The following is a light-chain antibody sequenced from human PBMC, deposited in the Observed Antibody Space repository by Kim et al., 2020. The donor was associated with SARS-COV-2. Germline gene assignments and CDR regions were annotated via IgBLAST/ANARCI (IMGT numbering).Light chain of an antibody. CDR1: QSLLHSDRKTY. J-gene: IGKJ2*01. V-gene: IGKV2-29*02. Sequence: DIVMTQTPLSLSVTLGQPASISCKSSQSLLHSDRKTYLYWYVQKPGQSLQLLFYEVSGRFSGVPDRFSGSGSGTDFTLKISRVEAEDVGVYYCMQGIQSYTFGQGTKLEI. CDR2: EVS. CDR3: MQGIQSYT.